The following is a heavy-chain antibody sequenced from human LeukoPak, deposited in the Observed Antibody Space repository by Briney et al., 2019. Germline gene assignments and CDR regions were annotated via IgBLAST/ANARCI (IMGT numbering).Heavy chain of an antibody. Sequence: SWIRQHPGKGLEWIGYIYYSGSTYYNPSLKSRVTISVDTSKNQFSLKLSSVTAADTAVYYCARAHRGYFDYWGQGTLVTVSS. V-gene: IGHV4-31*02. CDR2: IYYSGST. CDR3: ARAHRGYFDY. J-gene: IGHJ4*02.